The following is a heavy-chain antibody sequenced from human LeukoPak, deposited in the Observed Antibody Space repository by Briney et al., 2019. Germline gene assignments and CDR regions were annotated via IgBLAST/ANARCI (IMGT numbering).Heavy chain of an antibody. Sequence: GGSLRLSCVASGLTFSNYWMHWVRQAPGQGLVWVSRITSDGSTTDYADSVKGRFTISRDSAKNTLYLQMNSLRAEDTAVYYCAKILRQQLVTIDAWGQGTLVTVSS. V-gene: IGHV3-74*01. CDR2: ITSDGSTT. D-gene: IGHD6-13*01. J-gene: IGHJ5*02. CDR3: AKILRQQLVTIDA. CDR1: GLTFSNYW.